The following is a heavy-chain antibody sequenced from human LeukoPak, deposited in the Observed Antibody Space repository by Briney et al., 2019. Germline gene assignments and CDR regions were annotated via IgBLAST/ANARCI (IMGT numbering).Heavy chain of an antibody. J-gene: IGHJ4*02. CDR2: IHYSGST. V-gene: IGHV4-59*01. Sequence: SETLSLTCTVSGGSIKTYYWTWIRQPPGKGLEWIGYIHYSGSTDSNPSLMGRVTISLDTSKSQFSLELRSVTAADTAVYYCVRDQSEFDSWGQGTVVTVSS. CDR1: GGSIKTYY. CDR3: VRDQSEFDS.